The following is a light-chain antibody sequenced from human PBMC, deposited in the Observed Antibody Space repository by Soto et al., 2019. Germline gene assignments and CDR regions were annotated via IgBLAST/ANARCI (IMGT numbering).Light chain of an antibody. CDR2: AAS. V-gene: IGKV1-39*01. CDR3: QQSSSPPT. J-gene: IGKJ1*01. CDR1: QSISSY. Sequence: DIQMTQSPSSLSASVGDRVTITCRASQSISSYLNWYQQKPGKAPKLLIYAASSLQSGVPSRFSGSGSGTDFTLTISSLQPEDFATYYCQQSSSPPTCGQGTKVDIK.